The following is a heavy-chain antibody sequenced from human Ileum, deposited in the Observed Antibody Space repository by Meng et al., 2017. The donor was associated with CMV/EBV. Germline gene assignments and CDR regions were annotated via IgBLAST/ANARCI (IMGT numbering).Heavy chain of an antibody. J-gene: IGHJ4*02. CDR2: IYYSGNT. CDR1: GGAISSGDYY. CDR3: ARVKSNAWYNDF. V-gene: IGHV4-30-4*01. Sequence: CTVSGGAISSGDYYWSWIRQPPGKGLEWIGYIYYSGNTYYNPSLKSRITISIDTSNNQFSLKLTSLTAADTAVYYCARVKSNAWYNDFWGQGTLVTSPQ. D-gene: IGHD6-19*01.